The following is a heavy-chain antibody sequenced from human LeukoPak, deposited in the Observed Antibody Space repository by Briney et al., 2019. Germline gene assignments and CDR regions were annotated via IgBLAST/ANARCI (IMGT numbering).Heavy chain of an antibody. CDR1: GASFSGYY. CDR2: IYYSGST. Sequence: RPSETLSLTCTVSGASFSGYYWSWIRQPPGKGLEWIGYIYYSGSTNYNPSLKSRVTISVKTSKNQFSLKLRSVTAADTAVYYCARVTGYTIEDYFDYWGQGTLVTVSS. J-gene: IGHJ4*02. D-gene: IGHD3-9*01. V-gene: IGHV4-59*01. CDR3: ARVTGYTIEDYFDY.